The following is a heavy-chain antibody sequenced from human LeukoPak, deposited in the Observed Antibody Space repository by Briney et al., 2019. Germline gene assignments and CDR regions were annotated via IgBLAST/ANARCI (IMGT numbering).Heavy chain of an antibody. CDR1: GGTFSSYT. D-gene: IGHD3-3*01. CDR2: IIPILGIA. Sequence: HRASVKVSCKASGGTFSSYTISWVRQAPGQGLEWMGRIIPILGIANYAQKFQGRVTITADKSTSTAYMELSSLRSEDTAVYYCARSQSTSFGVVTLYYYYMDVWGKGTTVTVSS. CDR3: ARSQSTSFGVVTLYYYYMDV. J-gene: IGHJ6*03. V-gene: IGHV1-69*02.